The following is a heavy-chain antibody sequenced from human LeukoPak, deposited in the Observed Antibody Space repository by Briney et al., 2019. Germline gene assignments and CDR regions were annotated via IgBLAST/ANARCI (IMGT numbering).Heavy chain of an antibody. CDR3: ARDRWDDSFEYFDY. D-gene: IGHD3-22*01. CDR1: GYTFTGYY. Sequence: GASVKVSCKASGYTFTGYYMHWVRQAPGQGLEWMGWINPNSGGTNYAQKFQGRVTMTRDTSISTAYMELSRLRSDDTAVYYCARDRWDDSFEYFDYWGQGTLVTVSS. CDR2: INPNSGGT. J-gene: IGHJ4*02. V-gene: IGHV1-2*02.